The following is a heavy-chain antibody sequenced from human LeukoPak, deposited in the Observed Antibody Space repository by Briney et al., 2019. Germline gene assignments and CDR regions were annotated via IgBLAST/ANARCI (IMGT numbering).Heavy chain of an antibody. V-gene: IGHV3-21*01. CDR3: ARDRVDTAMDYYYYYYMDV. CDR2: ISSSSSYI. D-gene: IGHD5-18*01. Sequence: PGGSLRLSCAASGFTFSSYEMNWVRQAPGKGLEWVSSISSSSSYIYYADSVKGRFTISRDNAKNSLYLQMNSLRAEDTAVYYCARDRVDTAMDYYYYYYMDVWGKGTTVTVSS. CDR1: GFTFSSYE. J-gene: IGHJ6*03.